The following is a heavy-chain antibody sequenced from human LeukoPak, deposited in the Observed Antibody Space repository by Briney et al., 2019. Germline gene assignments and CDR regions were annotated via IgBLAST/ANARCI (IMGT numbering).Heavy chain of an antibody. CDR2: IYYSGST. V-gene: IGHV4-39*07. CDR3: ARDGSGSSNYDYYGMDV. Sequence: SETLSLTCTVSGGSISSSSYYWGWIRQPPGKGLEWIGSIYYSGSTYYNPSLKSRVTISVDTSKNQFSLKLSSVTAADTAVYYCARDGSGSSNYDYYGMDVWGQGTTVTVSS. J-gene: IGHJ6*02. CDR1: GGSISSSSYY. D-gene: IGHD3-10*01.